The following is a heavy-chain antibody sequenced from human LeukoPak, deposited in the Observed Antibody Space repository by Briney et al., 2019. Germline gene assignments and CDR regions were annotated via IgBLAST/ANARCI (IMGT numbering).Heavy chain of an antibody. CDR1: GFTFSDYY. J-gene: IGHJ4*02. D-gene: IGHD2-21*02. CDR3: ASVVTATPEDY. CDR2: ISSSGSTI. Sequence: GSLRLSCAASGFTFSDYYMSWIRQAPGKGLEWVSYISSSGSTIYYADSVKGRFTISRDNAKNSLYLQMNSLRAEDTAVYYCASVVTATPEDYWGQGTLVTVSS. V-gene: IGHV3-11*01.